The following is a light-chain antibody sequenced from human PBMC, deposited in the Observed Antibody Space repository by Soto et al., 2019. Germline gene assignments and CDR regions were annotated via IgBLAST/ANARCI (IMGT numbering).Light chain of an antibody. CDR1: SSDIGAYNF. CDR2: EVN. CDR3: SSFAGDNDVI. V-gene: IGLV2-8*01. J-gene: IGLJ2*01. Sequence: QSVLTQPPSASGSPGQSVTISCSGSSSDIGAYNFVSWHQQHPGQAPKLMIFEVNQRPSGVPNRFSGSKSGNTASLTVSGLQAEDEADYYCSSFAGDNDVIFGGGTKVTVL.